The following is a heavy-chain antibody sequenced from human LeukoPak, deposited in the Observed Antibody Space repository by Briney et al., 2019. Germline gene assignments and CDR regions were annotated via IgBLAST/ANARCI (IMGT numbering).Heavy chain of an antibody. V-gene: IGHV3-21*01. CDR1: GFTFSSYS. CDR3: ARVFSSGRAPLDY. J-gene: IGHJ4*02. CDR2: ISSSSSYI. Sequence: PGGSLRLSCAASGFTFSSYSMNWVRQAPGKGLEWVSSISSSSSYIYYADSVKGRFTISRDNAKNSLYQQMNSLRAEDTAVYYCARVFSSGRAPLDYWGQGTLVTVSS. D-gene: IGHD6-19*01.